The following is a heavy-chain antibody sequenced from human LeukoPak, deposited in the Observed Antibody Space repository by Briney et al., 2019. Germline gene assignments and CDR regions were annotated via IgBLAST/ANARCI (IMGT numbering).Heavy chain of an antibody. D-gene: IGHD2-2*01. CDR1: GGSVSSGSYY. Sequence: SETLSPTCTVSGGSVSSGSYYWSWIRQPPGKGLEWIGYIYYSGSTNYNPSLKSRVTISVDTSKNQFSLKLSSVTAADTAVYYCARVVEGSTSFTTYYFDYWGQGTLVTVSS. J-gene: IGHJ4*02. CDR3: ARVVEGSTSFTTYYFDY. CDR2: IYYSGST. V-gene: IGHV4-61*01.